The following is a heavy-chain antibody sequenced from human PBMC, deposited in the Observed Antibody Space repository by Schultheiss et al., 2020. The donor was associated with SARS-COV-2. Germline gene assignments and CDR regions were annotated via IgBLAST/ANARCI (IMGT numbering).Heavy chain of an antibody. Sequence: ASVKVSCKASGYTFTSYGISWVRQAPGQGLEWMGWISAYNGNTNYAQKLQGRVTMTTDTSTSTAYMELRSLRSDDTAVYYCARDDCTNGVCQLGILFDPWGQGTLVTVSS. J-gene: IGHJ5*02. D-gene: IGHD2-8*01. V-gene: IGHV1-18*01. CDR1: GYTFTSYG. CDR2: ISAYNGNT. CDR3: ARDDCTNGVCQLGILFDP.